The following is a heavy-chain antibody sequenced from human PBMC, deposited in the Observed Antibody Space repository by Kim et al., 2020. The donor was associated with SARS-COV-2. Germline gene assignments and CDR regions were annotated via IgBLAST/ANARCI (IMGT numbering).Heavy chain of an antibody. CDR2: ISWNSGSI. Sequence: GGSLRLSCAASGFTFDDYAMHWVRQAPGKGLEWVSGISWNSGSIGYADSVKGRFTISRDNAKNSLYLQMNSLRAEDTALYYCAKDTDYEGIAAAQLDYWGQGTLVTVSS. CDR3: AKDTDYEGIAAAQLDY. V-gene: IGHV3-9*01. D-gene: IGHD6-13*01. J-gene: IGHJ4*02. CDR1: GFTFDDYA.